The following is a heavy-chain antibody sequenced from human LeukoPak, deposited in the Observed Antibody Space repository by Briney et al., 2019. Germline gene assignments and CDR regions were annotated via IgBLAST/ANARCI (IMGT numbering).Heavy chain of an antibody. J-gene: IGHJ6*02. Sequence: GGSLRLSCAASGFTFSSYAMHWVRQAPGKGLEWVAVISYDGSNKYYADSVKGRFTISRDNSKNTLYLQMNSLRAEDTAVYYCARDYMEWLLSGRYYYGMDVWGQGTTVAVSS. CDR1: GFTFSSYA. CDR3: ARDYMEWLLSGRYYYGMDV. CDR2: ISYDGSNK. D-gene: IGHD3-3*01. V-gene: IGHV3-30-3*01.